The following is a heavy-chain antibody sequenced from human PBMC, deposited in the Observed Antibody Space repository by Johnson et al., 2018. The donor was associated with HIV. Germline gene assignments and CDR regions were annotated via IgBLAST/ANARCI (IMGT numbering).Heavy chain of an antibody. CDR3: ARYLTEKTPNAFDI. Sequence: VQLVESGGGLVQPGGSLRVSCVASGFSFSRYWMTWVRQAPGKGLEWVASIKQDGSEKYFVDSVKGRFTISRDNSKNTLYLQMNSLRAEDTAVYYCARYLTEKTPNAFDIWGQGTMVTVSS. V-gene: IGHV3-7*05. CDR2: IKQDGSEK. J-gene: IGHJ3*02. CDR1: GFSFSRYW. D-gene: IGHD2-15*01.